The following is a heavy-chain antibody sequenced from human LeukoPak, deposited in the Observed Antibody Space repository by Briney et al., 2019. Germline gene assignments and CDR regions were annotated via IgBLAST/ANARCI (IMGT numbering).Heavy chain of an antibody. V-gene: IGHV3-30*02. D-gene: IGHD3-10*01. CDR1: AFTFSRNA. CDR3: ARVALSQGLDA. Sequence: GGSLRLSCAASAFTFSRNAMHGVRQAPGKGLEGVAFIRYDGSNKYYADSVKGRFTISRDNSKNTLYLQMNSLRVEDTAVYYCARVALSQGLDAWGQGTLVTVSS. CDR2: IRYDGSNK. J-gene: IGHJ5*02.